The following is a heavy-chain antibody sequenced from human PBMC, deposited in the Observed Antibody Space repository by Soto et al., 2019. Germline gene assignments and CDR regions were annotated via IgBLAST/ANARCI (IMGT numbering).Heavy chain of an antibody. CDR1: GGSISSDY. CDR2: IYYSGST. J-gene: IGHJ4*02. CDR3: ARKYSSSWYDY. Sequence: SETLSLTCTVSGGSISSDYWSWIRQPPGKGLEWIGYIYYSGSTNYNPSLTSRVTISVDTSKHQFPLKLSSVTAADTAVYYCARKYSSSWYDYWGQGTLVTVSS. D-gene: IGHD6-13*01. V-gene: IGHV4-59*01.